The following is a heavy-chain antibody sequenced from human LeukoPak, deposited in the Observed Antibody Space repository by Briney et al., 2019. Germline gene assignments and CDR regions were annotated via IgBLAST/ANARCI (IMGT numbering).Heavy chain of an antibody. CDR1: GGSISSSNW. V-gene: IGHV4-4*02. Sequence: PSETLSLTCAVSGGSISSSNWWSWVRQPPGKGLEWIGEIYHSGSTNYNPSLKSRVTISVDTSKNQFSLKLSSVTAADTAVYYCARDLSYGSGSPVAVWGKETTVTVSS. D-gene: IGHD3-10*01. J-gene: IGHJ6*04. CDR2: IYHSGST. CDR3: ARDLSYGSGSPVAV.